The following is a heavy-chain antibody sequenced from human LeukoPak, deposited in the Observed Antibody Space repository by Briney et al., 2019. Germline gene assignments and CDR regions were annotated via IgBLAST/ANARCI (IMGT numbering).Heavy chain of an antibody. J-gene: IGHJ4*02. CDR1: GGSISSGGSY. D-gene: IGHD4-17*01. Sequence: PSQTLSLTCTVSGGSISSGGSYWSWIRQHPGKGLEWIGYIYYSGSTYYNPSLKSRVTISVDTSKNQFSLKLSSVTAADTAVYYCARGSTVQGYYFDYWGQGTLVTASS. CDR2: IYYSGST. CDR3: ARGSTVQGYYFDY. V-gene: IGHV4-31*03.